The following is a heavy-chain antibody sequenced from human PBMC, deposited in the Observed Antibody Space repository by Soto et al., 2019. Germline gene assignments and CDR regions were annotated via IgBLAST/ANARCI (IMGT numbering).Heavy chain of an antibody. Sequence: ASVKVSCKASGYTFTSYGISWVRQAPGQGLEWMGWISAYNGNTNYAQKLQGRVTMTTDTSTSTAYMELRSLRSDDTAVYYCARKSGTTHYYYGMDVWGQGTTVTVSS. D-gene: IGHD1-7*01. CDR1: GYTFTSYG. V-gene: IGHV1-18*01. CDR2: ISAYNGNT. J-gene: IGHJ6*02. CDR3: ARKSGTTHYYYGMDV.